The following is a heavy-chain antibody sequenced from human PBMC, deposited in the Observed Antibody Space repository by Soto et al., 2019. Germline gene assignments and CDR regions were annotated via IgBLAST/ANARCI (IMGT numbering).Heavy chain of an antibody. CDR2: TLPLFNIA. CDR1: GGAFSSYA. CDR3: ARRRLGYGSWYFDL. J-gene: IGHJ2*01. Sequence: QVQLVQSGAEVQKPGSSVKVSCKASGGAFSSYAISWVRQAPGHGLEWMGGTLPLFNIANDAQKSQGRVTITADEPTSTAYMDPSNLTSADTAVYYCARRRLGYGSWYFDLWGRGTLSTVS. V-gene: IGHV1-69*01. D-gene: IGHD3-10*01.